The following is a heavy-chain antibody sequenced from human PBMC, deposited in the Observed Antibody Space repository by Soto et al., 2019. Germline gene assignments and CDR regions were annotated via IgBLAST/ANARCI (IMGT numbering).Heavy chain of an antibody. D-gene: IGHD6-13*01. Sequence: EVQLLESGGGLVQPGGSLRLSCAASGFTFSSYAMNWVRQAPGKGLEWVSVISGSDGSTYYADSVKGRFTISRDNSKNTLKLQMNSLRAEDTAVYYCARRSSSWDFDYWGQGTLVTVCS. V-gene: IGHV3-23*01. CDR2: ISGSDGST. J-gene: IGHJ4*02. CDR1: GFTFSSYA. CDR3: ARRSSSWDFDY.